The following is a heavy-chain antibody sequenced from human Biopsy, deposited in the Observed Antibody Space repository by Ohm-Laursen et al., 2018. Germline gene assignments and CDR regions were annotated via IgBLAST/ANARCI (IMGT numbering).Heavy chain of an antibody. V-gene: IGHV1-69*13. CDR1: GGTFINYT. J-gene: IGHJ4*02. CDR3: ARGPHSGSHSCFDY. CDR2: IIPMFGTA. D-gene: IGHD1-26*01. Sequence: ASVKVSCKSSGGTFINYTISWVRQAPGQGLEWMGGIIPMFGTANYAQMFQGRVTISADESTSTSYMELSSLTTEDTAIYYCARGPHSGSHSCFDYWGRGTLVTVSS.